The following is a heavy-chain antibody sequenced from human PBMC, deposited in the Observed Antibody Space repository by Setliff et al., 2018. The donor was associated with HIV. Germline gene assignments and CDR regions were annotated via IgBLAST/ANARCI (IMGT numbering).Heavy chain of an antibody. CDR3: ARDPRYSSVWFRNGGVDY. CDR1: GGTFSSYA. D-gene: IGHD6-19*01. J-gene: IGHJ4*02. Sequence: GASVKVSCKASGGTFSSYAISWVRQAPGQGLEWMGGIIPIFGTANYAQKLQDRLTITTDTSTSTAYLELRDLRSEDTAVYYCARDPRYSSVWFRNGGVDYWGQGTLVTVSS. CDR2: IIPIFGTA. V-gene: IGHV1-69*05.